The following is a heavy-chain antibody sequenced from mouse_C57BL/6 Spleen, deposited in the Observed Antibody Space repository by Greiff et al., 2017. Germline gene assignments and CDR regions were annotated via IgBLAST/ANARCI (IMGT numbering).Heavy chain of an antibody. CDR1: GYSFTGYY. V-gene: IGHV1-42*01. J-gene: IGHJ2*01. CDR2: INPSTGGT. CDR3: ARLFDY. Sequence: EVQLQQSGPELVKPGASVKISCKASGYSFTGYYMNWVKQSPEKSLEWIGEINPSTGGTTYNQKFKAKATLTVDKSSSTAYMQLKSLTSEDSAVYYCARLFDYWGQGTTLTVSS.